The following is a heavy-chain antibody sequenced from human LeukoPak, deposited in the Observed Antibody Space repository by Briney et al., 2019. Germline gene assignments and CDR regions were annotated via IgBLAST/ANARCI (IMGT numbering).Heavy chain of an antibody. Sequence: ASVKVSCKASGYTFTSYDINWVRQAPGQGLEWMGWMNPDSGNTGYAQKFQGRVTMTRNTSISTAYMELSSLRSEDTAVYYCARELCSGGSCYYYYGMDVWGQGTTVTVSS. CDR2: MNPDSGNT. CDR1: GYTFTSYD. D-gene: IGHD2-15*01. V-gene: IGHV1-8*01. J-gene: IGHJ6*02. CDR3: ARELCSGGSCYYYYGMDV.